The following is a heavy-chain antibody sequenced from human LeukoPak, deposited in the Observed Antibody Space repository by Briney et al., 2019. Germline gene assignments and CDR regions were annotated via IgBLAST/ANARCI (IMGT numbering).Heavy chain of an antibody. Sequence: GGSLRLSCAASVFTFSSYAMNWVRQAPGKGLEWVSSISTSSSYIYYADSVKGRSTIARDNAKNSLYLQMDSLRAEDTAVYYCARGDDFGSGSFFDYWGQGTLVTVSS. V-gene: IGHV3-21*01. CDR2: ISTSSSYI. CDR3: ARGDDFGSGSFFDY. CDR1: VFTFSSYA. J-gene: IGHJ4*02. D-gene: IGHD3-10*01.